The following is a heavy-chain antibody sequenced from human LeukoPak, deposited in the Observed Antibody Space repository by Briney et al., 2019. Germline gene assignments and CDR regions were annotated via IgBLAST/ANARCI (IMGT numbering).Heavy chain of an antibody. J-gene: IGHJ6*02. CDR1: GFIFSSYW. V-gene: IGHV3-7*05. D-gene: IGHD3-22*01. CDR3: ARVKGYYDSSGYYNPRYYYYGMDV. Sequence: QPGGSLRLSCAASGFIFSSYWMSWVRQAPGKGLEWVANIKQDGSEKYYVDSVKGRFTISRDNAKNSLYLQMNSLRAEDTAVYYCARVKGYYDSSGYYNPRYYYYGMDVWGQGTTVTVSS. CDR2: IKQDGSEK.